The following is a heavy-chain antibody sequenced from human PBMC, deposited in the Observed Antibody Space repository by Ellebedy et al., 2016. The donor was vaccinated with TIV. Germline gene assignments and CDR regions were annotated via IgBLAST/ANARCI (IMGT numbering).Heavy chain of an antibody. D-gene: IGHD5-12*01. CDR1: GFTFERFA. V-gene: IGHV3-9*01. J-gene: IGHJ4*02. CDR2: ISWNSGKI. CDR3: AKDIGGTLATAGGWGFDY. Sequence: SLKISCAGSGFTFERFAMHWVRPGPGKGLEWVSGISWNSGKIDYADSFKGRFTISRDNAKRSLSLQMTSLREDDTARYYCAKDIGGTLATAGGWGFDYWGQGALVIVSS.